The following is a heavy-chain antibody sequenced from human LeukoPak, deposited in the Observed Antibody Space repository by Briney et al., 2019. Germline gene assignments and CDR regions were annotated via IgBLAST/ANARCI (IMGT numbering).Heavy chain of an antibody. CDR2: IKQDGSEN. V-gene: IGHV3-7*03. CDR1: GLTISMYW. J-gene: IGHJ4*02. Sequence: GGSLRLSCEVSGLTISMYWLTWVRQAPGKGLEWVANIKQDGSENNYVDSVKGRFTISRDNTKNSLYLQMNSLRDEDTAVYHCVSRRCSITACYVASLNCFDYWGQGTLVTVSS. D-gene: IGHD2-2*01. CDR3: VSRRCSITACYVASLNCFDY.